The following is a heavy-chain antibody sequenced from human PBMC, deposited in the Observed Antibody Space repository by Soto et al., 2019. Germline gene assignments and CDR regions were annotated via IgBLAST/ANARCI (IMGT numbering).Heavy chain of an antibody. D-gene: IGHD3-9*01. J-gene: IGHJ4*02. CDR1: GGSISSSNW. V-gene: IGHV4-4*02. CDR3: ARGGYYDILTGYYIFDY. CDR2: IYHSGST. Sequence: KTSETLSLTCAVSGGSISSSNWWSWVRQPPGKGLEWIGEIYHSGSTNYNPSLKSRVTISVDTSKNQFSLKLSSVTAADTAVYYCARGGYYDILTGYYIFDYWGQGTLVTVSS.